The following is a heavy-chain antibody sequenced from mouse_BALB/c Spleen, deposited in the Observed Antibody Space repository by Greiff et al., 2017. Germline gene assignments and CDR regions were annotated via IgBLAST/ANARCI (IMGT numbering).Heavy chain of an antibody. V-gene: IGHV1-69*02. CDR1: GYTFTSYW. D-gene: IGHD2-10*02. J-gene: IGHJ4*01. Sequence: QVQLKQPGAELVRPGASVKLSCKASGYTFTSYWINWVKQRPGQGLEWIGNIYPSDSYTNYNQKFKDKATLTVDKSSSTAYMQLSSPTSEDSAVYYCARCGYDHAMDYWGQGTSVTVAS. CDR3: ARCGYDHAMDY. CDR2: IYPSDSYT.